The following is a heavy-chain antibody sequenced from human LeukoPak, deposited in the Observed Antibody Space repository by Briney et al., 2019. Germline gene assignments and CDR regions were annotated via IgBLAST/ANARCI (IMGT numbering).Heavy chain of an antibody. Sequence: KPGGSLRLSCVASGFTFNIYSMNWVRRAPGKGLEWVSSIDSSSYNINYADSVKGRFTISRDNAKNSLFLQMNSLRAEDTAVYFCARDLAYYYDSSYDWGQGTLVTVSS. D-gene: IGHD3-22*01. V-gene: IGHV3-21*01. J-gene: IGHJ4*02. CDR2: IDSSSYNI. CDR1: GFTFNIYS. CDR3: ARDLAYYYDSSYD.